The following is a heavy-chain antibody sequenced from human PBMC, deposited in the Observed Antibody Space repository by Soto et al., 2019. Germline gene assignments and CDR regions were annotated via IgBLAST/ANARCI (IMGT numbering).Heavy chain of an antibody. D-gene: IGHD3-10*01. V-gene: IGHV3-30-3*01. J-gene: IGHJ6*02. CDR1: GFTFSSYA. Sequence: GGSLSLSCAASGFTFSSYAMHWVRQAPGKGLERVVVISYNGSNKYYADSVKGRFTISRDNSKNTLYLQMNSLRAEDTAVYYCARDLGWYYGSGSYYNYNGMDVWGQGTTVTVSS. CDR3: ARDLGWYYGSGSYYNYNGMDV. CDR2: ISYNGSNK.